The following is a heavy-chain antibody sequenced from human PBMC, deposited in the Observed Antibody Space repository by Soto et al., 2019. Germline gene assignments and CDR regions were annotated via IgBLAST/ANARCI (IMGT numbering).Heavy chain of an antibody. CDR1: GGSINSYW. Sequence: SETLSLTCSVSGGSINSYWWSWIRQPAGKGLEWIGRVYSSGTTDYNPSLNSRATLSVETSKNQFSLTLSSVTAADTAVYYCARDIGSYAYGEGYWGQGIQVTVSS. CDR2: VYSSGTT. V-gene: IGHV4-4*07. D-gene: IGHD3-10*01. J-gene: IGHJ1*01. CDR3: ARDIGSYAYGEGY.